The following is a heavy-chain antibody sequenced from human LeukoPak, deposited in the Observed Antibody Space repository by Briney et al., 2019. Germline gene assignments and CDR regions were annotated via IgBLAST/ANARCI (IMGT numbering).Heavy chain of an antibody. V-gene: IGHV4-61*02. D-gene: IGHD3-10*01. J-gene: IGHJ5*02. Sequence: PSETLSLTCTVSGDSISSGSYYWNWIRQPAGKGLEWIGRIYTSGSTNYNPSLKSRVTISVDTSKNQFSLKLSSVTAADTAVYYCARRVYYYGSGSYLWFDPWGQGTLVTVSS. CDR2: IYTSGST. CDR3: ARRVYYYGSGSYLWFDP. CDR1: GDSISSGSYY.